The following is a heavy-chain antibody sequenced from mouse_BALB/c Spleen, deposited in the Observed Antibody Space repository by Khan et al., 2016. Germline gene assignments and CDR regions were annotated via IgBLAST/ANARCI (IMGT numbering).Heavy chain of an antibody. CDR3: TGDGVRRRSYAMDY. CDR2: IYPSDRYT. J-gene: IGHJ4*01. CDR1: GYTFTSYW. V-gene: IGHV1-69*02. Sequence: QVQLQQPGAELVRPGASVKLSCKASGYTFTSYWINWVRQRPGQGLEWIGNIYPSDRYTNYNPKFKDKATLTVDKSSSTAYMQLSSPTSEDSAVSYCTGDGVRRRSYAMDYWGQGTSVTVSS. D-gene: IGHD2-14*01.